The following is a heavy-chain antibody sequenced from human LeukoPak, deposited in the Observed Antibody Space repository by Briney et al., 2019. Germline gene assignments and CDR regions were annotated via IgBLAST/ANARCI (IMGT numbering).Heavy chain of an antibody. CDR3: ARETTIFGVVIDY. D-gene: IGHD3-3*01. J-gene: IGHJ4*02. V-gene: IGHV3-66*02. CDR2: IYSGVST. CDR1: GFSVISNY. Sequence: AGGSLRLSCAASGFSVISNYMSGVRQAPGKGLEGGSVIYSGVSTYYAEAVKGRFTISKDNSKNTLYLQMNSLKAEDTAVYYCARETTIFGVVIDYWGQGTLVTVSS.